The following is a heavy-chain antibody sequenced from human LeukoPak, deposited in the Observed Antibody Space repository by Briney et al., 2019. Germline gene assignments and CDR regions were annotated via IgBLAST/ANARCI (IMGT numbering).Heavy chain of an antibody. Sequence: ASVKVSCKASGGTFSGYVISWVRQAPGQGLEWMGGIIPIFGTANYAQKFQGRVTITADESTSTAYMELSSLRSEDTAVYYCARDPGSGDLDYWGQGTLVTVSS. CDR3: ARDPGSGDLDY. CDR2: IIPIFGTA. V-gene: IGHV1-69*13. J-gene: IGHJ4*02. D-gene: IGHD3-3*01. CDR1: GGTFSGYV.